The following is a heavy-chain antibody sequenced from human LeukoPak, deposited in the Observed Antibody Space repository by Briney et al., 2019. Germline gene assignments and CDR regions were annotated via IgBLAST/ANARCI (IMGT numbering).Heavy chain of an antibody. J-gene: IGHJ4*02. CDR2: ISGDGGSP. Sequence: GGSLRLSCAASGFTFDDYEMHWVRQAPGKGLEWVALISGDGGSPYYGDFVKGRFTISRDNSKKSLYLQMNRATTEDTALYYCAKDLVRGYRDHSNGRGGDFDFWGQGALVTVSS. V-gene: IGHV3-43*02. CDR1: GFTFDDYE. D-gene: IGHD4-11*01. CDR3: AKDLVRGYRDHSNGRGGDFDF.